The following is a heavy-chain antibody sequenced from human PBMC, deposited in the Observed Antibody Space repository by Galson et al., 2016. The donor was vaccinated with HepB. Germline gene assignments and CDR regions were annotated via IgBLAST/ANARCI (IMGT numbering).Heavy chain of an antibody. CDR1: GFTVSSNY. Sequence: SLRLSCAASGFTVSSNYMTWVRQAPGKGLEWVSSIYSGDRTYYADSVKGRFTIPRHNSKNTLYLQMNGLRTEDTAVYYCVRSAYSGSYFDYWGQGTLVTVSS. D-gene: IGHD1-26*01. V-gene: IGHV3-53*04. CDR3: VRSAYSGSYFDY. J-gene: IGHJ4*02. CDR2: IYSGDRT.